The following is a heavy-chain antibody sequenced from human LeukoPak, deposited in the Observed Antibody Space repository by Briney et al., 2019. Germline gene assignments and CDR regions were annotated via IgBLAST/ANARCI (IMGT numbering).Heavy chain of an antibody. CDR2: INEGGGT. CDR1: GGSFSGYY. CDR3: ATERRYSSGRWDYYFDY. Sequence: SETLSLTCAVYGGSFSGYYWSWIRQPPGKGLEWIGEINEGGGTNYNPSLKSRVTILVDTPKNQFSRKLSSVTAADTAVYYCATERRYSSGRWDYYFDYWGQGILVTVSS. D-gene: IGHD6-19*01. J-gene: IGHJ4*02. V-gene: IGHV4-34*01.